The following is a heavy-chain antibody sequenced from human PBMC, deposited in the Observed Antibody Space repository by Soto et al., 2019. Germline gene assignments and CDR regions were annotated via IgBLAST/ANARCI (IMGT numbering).Heavy chain of an antibody. Sequence: QVQLVESGGGAVQPGMSLELSCAVSGFTFSNYAMHWVRQAPGKGLEWLALISSNGRNTFISDSVKGRLTISRDNSRNMLYVQLNNLRPDDTAVYHCVKVHYYSSSASYFDNWGQGALVTVSS. D-gene: IGHD2-2*01. CDR2: ISSNGRNT. CDR1: GFTFSNYA. J-gene: IGHJ4*02. V-gene: IGHV3-30*18. CDR3: VKVHYYSSSASYFDN.